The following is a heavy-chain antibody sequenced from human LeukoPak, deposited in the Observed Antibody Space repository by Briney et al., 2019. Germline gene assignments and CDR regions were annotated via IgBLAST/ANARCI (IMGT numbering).Heavy chain of an antibody. V-gene: IGHV3-7*05. D-gene: IGHD3-10*01. CDR2: IKQDGSEK. CDR1: GFTFSSYA. CDR3: SKVRGDF. Sequence: PGGSLRPSCAASGFTFSSYAISWVRHASGKGLEWVANIKQDGSEKYYVDSVKGRFTISRDNTKNSLYLEMNSLRAEDTAVYYCSKVRGDFWGQGTLVTVSS. J-gene: IGHJ4*02.